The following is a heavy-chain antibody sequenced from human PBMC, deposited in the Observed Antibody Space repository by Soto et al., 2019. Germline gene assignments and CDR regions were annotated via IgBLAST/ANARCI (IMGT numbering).Heavy chain of an antibody. CDR3: TGEGASGY. J-gene: IGHJ4*02. CDR2: ISKDGSVK. D-gene: IGHD2-8*02. Sequence: QVQLVESGGGVVQPGRSLSLSCAASGFTFSSYGMHWVRQAPGKGLEWVAGISKDGSVKYYADSVKGRFTISRDNSKNTLYLQMNSLGAEDTAAYYCTGEGASGYWGQGTLVTVSS. CDR1: GFTFSSYG. V-gene: IGHV3-30*03.